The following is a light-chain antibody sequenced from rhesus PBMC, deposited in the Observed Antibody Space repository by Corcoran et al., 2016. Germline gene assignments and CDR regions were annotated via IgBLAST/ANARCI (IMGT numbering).Light chain of an antibody. Sequence: DIVMIQTPLSLSVTLGEPASISCRSSQSLLHSDGNTYLYWFLQTQGQAPQLLISLVSKRASGGPGKLRCSGSGTDVTLKISRVEAEDVGVFYCMQALQSPYSFGQGTKVEIK. CDR3: MQALQSPYS. CDR2: LVS. CDR1: QSLLHSDGNTY. V-gene: IGKV2-82*03. J-gene: IGKJ2*01.